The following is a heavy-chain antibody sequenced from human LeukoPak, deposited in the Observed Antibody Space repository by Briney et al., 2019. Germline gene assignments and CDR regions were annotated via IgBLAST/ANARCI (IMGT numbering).Heavy chain of an antibody. CDR1: GFTFSSYA. J-gene: IGHJ6*02. V-gene: IGHV3-64*01. Sequence: GGSLRLSCAASGFTFSSYAMHWVRQAPGKGLEYVSAISSNRGSTYYANSVRGRFTISRDNSKNTLYLQMGSLRAEDMAVYYCARGLDYYYYYNGMDVWGQGTPVTVSS. CDR2: ISSNRGST. D-gene: IGHD3-3*01. CDR3: ARGLDYYYYYNGMDV.